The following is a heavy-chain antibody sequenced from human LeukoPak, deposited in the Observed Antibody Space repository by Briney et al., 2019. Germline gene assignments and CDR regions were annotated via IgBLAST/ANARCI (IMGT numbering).Heavy chain of an antibody. V-gene: IGHV4-39*07. D-gene: IGHD5-18*01. CDR1: GGSISSSSYY. CDR3: ARDRGGYTYSHDY. J-gene: IGHJ4*02. Sequence: SETLSLTCTASGGSISSSSYYWGWIRQPPGKGLEWIGEIYHDGSTNYNPSLKSRVTISMGKSKNQLSLKLNFVTAADTAVYYCARDRGGYTYSHDYWGQGTLVTVSS. CDR2: IYHDGST.